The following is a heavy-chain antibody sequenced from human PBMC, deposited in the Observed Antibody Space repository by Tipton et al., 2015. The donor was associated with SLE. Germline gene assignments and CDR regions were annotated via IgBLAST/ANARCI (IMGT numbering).Heavy chain of an antibody. J-gene: IGHJ4*02. V-gene: IGHV4-39*07. CDR1: GGSISGGGYS. CDR3: ARGSYYFDY. Sequence: TLSLTCTVSGGSISGGGYSWSWIRQPPGKGLEWVGGIYYSGSTYYNPSLKSRVTISVDTSKNQFSLKLSSVTAADTAVYYCARGSYYFDYWGQGTLVTVSS. CDR2: IYYSGST.